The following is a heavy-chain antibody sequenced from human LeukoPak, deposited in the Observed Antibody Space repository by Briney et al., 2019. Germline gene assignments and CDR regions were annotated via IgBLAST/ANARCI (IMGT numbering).Heavy chain of an antibody. CDR3: AGGGEGYSSSSRYYYYYMDV. V-gene: IGHV4-4*07. CDR1: GGSISSYY. J-gene: IGHJ6*03. D-gene: IGHD6-6*01. CDR2: IYTSGST. Sequence: SETLSLTCTVSGGSISSYYWSWIRQPAGKGLEWIGRIYTSGSTNYNPSLKSRVTMSVDTSKNQFSLKLSSVTAADTAVYYCAGGGEGYSSSSRYYYYYMDVWGKGTTVTVSS.